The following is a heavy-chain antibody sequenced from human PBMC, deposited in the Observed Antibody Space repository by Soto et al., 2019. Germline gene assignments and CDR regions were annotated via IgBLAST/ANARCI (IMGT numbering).Heavy chain of an antibody. Sequence: QLQLQESGPGLVKPSETLFLTCTVSGGSISSSSYYWGWIRQPPGKGLEWIGSIYYSGSTYYNPSLKSRVTTSVDPSKYQYSRKLSSVTASETAVYYCARSSSGYDFGYWGQGTPVTVSS. CDR3: ARSSSGYDFGY. CDR2: IYYSGST. J-gene: IGHJ1*01. V-gene: IGHV4-39*01. CDR1: GGSISSSSYY. D-gene: IGHD5-12*01.